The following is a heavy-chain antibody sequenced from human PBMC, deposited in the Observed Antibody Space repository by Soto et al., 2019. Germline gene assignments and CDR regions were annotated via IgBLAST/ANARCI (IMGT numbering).Heavy chain of an antibody. J-gene: IGHJ6*02. CDR3: ARDLSSCSSARCYSYYYGMDV. CDR1: GFNFSRYW. Sequence: GGSLRLSCTASGFNFSRYWTHWVRQDPGRGLVWVSHINSDGSRTSYADSVKGRFTISRDNAKNTLYLQMNSLRAEDTAVYYCARDLSSCSSARCYSYYYGMDVWGQGTSVTVSS. D-gene: IGHD2-2*01. CDR2: INSDGSRT. V-gene: IGHV3-74*01.